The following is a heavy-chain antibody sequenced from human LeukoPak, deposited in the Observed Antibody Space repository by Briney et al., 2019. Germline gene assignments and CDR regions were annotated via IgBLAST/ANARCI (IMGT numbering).Heavy chain of an antibody. D-gene: IGHD4-17*01. CDR1: GFTVISNY. J-gene: IGHJ4*02. Sequence: GGSLRLSCAASGFTVISNYMSWVRQAPGKGLEGVSVIYSGGSTYYADSVKGRFTISRDNYKNTLYLQMNRLRAEDTAVYYCARDMGGDYGDYGGRGDCWGQGTLVTVSS. CDR2: IYSGGST. CDR3: ARDMGGDYGDYGGRGDC. V-gene: IGHV3-53*01.